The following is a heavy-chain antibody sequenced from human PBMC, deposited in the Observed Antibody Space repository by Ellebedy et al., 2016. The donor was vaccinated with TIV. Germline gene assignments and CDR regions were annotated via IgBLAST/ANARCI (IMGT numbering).Heavy chain of an antibody. Sequence: ASVKVSXXASGFTFTAYYIHWVRQAPGQGLEWMGWINPDTGGTKYAQKFQGRVTMTRDTSISTTYLELSRLRSDDTAVYYCARAVAGRLYFDYWGQGTVVTVSS. CDR3: ARAVAGRLYFDY. D-gene: IGHD6-19*01. CDR2: INPDTGGT. CDR1: GFTFTAYY. V-gene: IGHV1-2*02. J-gene: IGHJ4*02.